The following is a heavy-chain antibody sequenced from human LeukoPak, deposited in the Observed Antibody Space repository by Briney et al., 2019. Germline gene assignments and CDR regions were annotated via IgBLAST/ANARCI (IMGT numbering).Heavy chain of an antibody. Sequence: MPGGSLRLSCAASGFTFSDYYMSWIRQAPGKGLEWVSYISSSGSTIYYADSVKGRFTISRDNAKNSLYLQMNSLRVEDTAVYYCARDHTESSWYLDYWGQGTLVTVSS. CDR1: GFTFSDYY. J-gene: IGHJ4*02. D-gene: IGHD6-13*01. CDR3: ARDHTESSWYLDY. V-gene: IGHV3-11*04. CDR2: ISSSGSTI.